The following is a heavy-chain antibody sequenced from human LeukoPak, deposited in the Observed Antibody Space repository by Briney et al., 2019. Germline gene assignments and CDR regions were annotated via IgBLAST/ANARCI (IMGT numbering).Heavy chain of an antibody. V-gene: IGHV3-7*05. Sequence: PGGSLRLSCAASGFTFSGSWMGWVRQAPGKGLEWVANINQDGSKKYYVDSVKGRFTISRDNAKNSLYLQMNSLRADDTAVYYCAREWADYTSSSLDSWGQGTLVTVSS. CDR2: INQDGSKK. D-gene: IGHD6-13*01. J-gene: IGHJ4*02. CDR1: GFTFSGSW. CDR3: AREWADYTSSSLDS.